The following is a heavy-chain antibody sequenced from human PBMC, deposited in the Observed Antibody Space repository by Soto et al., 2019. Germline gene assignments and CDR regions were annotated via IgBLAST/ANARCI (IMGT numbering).Heavy chain of an antibody. Sequence: QVQLVESGGGVVQPGRSLRLSCAASGFTFSDYAMHWVRQAPGKGLEWVAVLSYDGNNKYYADSVKGRFTVSRDNSKNTLYVQMNSLRGEDTAVYYCARDTALAGSRNIDYWGQGTLVTVSS. CDR1: GFTFSDYA. D-gene: IGHD6-19*01. CDR3: ARDTALAGSRNIDY. J-gene: IGHJ4*02. CDR2: LSYDGNNK. V-gene: IGHV3-30-3*01.